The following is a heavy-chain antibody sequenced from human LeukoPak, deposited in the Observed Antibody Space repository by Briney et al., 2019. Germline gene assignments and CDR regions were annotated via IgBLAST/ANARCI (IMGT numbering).Heavy chain of an antibody. V-gene: IGHV3-7*01. CDR3: ARSFRVQIWSDFAS. D-gene: IGHD5-18*01. J-gene: IGHJ4*02. CDR2: IKEDGSEK. CDR1: GFIFSGYW. Sequence: GGSLRLSCGASGFIFSGYWMNWLRQAPGKGLEWVANIKEDGSEKHYVDSVKGRFTISRDNAKNSLYLQMNSLRAEDTAVYYCARSFRVQIWSDFASWGQGTLITVSS.